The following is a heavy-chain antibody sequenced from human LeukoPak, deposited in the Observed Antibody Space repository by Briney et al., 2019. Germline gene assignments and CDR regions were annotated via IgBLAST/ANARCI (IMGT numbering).Heavy chain of an antibody. CDR2: INVDGSEK. Sequence: GGSLRLSCAASGFSLSNHWVTWVRQAPGKGPEWVAHINVDGSEKDFLDSVRGRFTISRDDSKNSVYLQMNTLRVEDTAVYHCARGHYGLDVWGQGTTVTVSS. CDR3: ARGHYGLDV. V-gene: IGHV3-7*01. CDR1: GFSLSNHW. J-gene: IGHJ6*02.